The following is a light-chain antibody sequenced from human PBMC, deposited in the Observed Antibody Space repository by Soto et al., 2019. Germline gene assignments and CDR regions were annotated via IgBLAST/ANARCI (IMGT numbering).Light chain of an antibody. Sequence: QSVLPQPASVYGPPGQSIPISCTGTSSDVGAYNYVSWYQHHPGKASRLVIYDVTNRPSGISDRFSGSKSGNKASLTISGLLSEDEADYYCTSYTSTSTYVFGTGTKVTVL. V-gene: IGLV2-14*01. J-gene: IGLJ1*01. CDR3: TSYTSTSTYV. CDR2: DVT. CDR1: SSDVGAYNY.